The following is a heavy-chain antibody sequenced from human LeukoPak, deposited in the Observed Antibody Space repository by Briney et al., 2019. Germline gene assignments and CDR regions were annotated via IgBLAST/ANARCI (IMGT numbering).Heavy chain of an antibody. J-gene: IGHJ5*02. CDR3: ARSPSSFDP. Sequence: HPGRSLRLSCTASAFTFGDYTMSWVRQAPGKGLEWVSSISSSGDTIDYADSVKGRFTISRDNAKNSLYLQMNSLRAEDTAVYYCARSPSSFDPWGRGALVTVSS. D-gene: IGHD3-16*02. CDR2: ISSSGDTI. V-gene: IGHV3-48*03. CDR1: AFTFGDYT.